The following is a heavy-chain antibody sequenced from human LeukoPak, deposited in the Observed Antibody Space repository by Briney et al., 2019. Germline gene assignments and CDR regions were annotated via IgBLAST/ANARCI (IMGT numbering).Heavy chain of an antibody. Sequence: SETLSLTCAVYGGSFSGYYWSWIRQPPGKGLEWIGEINHSGSTNYNPSLKSRVTISVDTSKNQFSLKLSSVTAADTAVYYCARSSGRSSPLRAGQKAKDYYYYMDVWGKGTTVTISS. CDR1: GGSFSGYY. D-gene: IGHD1-14*01. J-gene: IGHJ6*03. CDR3: ARSSGRSSPLRAGQKAKDYYYYMDV. CDR2: INHSGST. V-gene: IGHV4-34*01.